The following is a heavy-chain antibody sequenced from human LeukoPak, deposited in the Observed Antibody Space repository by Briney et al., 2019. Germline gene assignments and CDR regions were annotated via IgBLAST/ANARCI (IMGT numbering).Heavy chain of an antibody. CDR1: GYTFTSYA. V-gene: IGHV1-3*01. D-gene: IGHD4-17*01. J-gene: IGHJ4*02. CDR3: ARDMDYGDSPLEY. Sequence: ASVKVSCKASGYTFTSYAMHWVRQAPGQRLEWMGWINAGNGNTKYSQKFQGRVTITRDTSASTAYMELSSLRSEDTAVYYCARDMDYGDSPLEYWGQGTLVTVSS. CDR2: INAGNGNT.